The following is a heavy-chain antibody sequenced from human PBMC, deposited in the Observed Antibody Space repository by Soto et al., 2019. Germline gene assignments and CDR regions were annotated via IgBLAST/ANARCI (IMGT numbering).Heavy chain of an antibody. J-gene: IGHJ6*02. CDR3: ARHVRDFWSGYSALIYYYGMDV. V-gene: IGHV4-39*01. D-gene: IGHD3-3*01. CDR2: IYYSGST. CDR1: GGSISSSSYY. Sequence: PSETLSLTCTVSGGSISSSSYYWGWIRQPPGRGLEWIGSIYYSGSTYYNPSLKSRVTISVDTSKNQFSLKLSSVTAADTAVYYCARHVRDFWSGYSALIYYYGMDVWGQGTTVTVSS.